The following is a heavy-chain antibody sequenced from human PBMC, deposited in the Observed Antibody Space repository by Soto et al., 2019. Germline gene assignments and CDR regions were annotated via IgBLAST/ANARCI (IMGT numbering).Heavy chain of an antibody. J-gene: IGHJ6*02. V-gene: IGHV4-34*01. CDR3: ARVGNSHTSLVVVPAANYYYSYGMDV. CDR2: INHSSST. Sequence: QVQLQQWGAGLLKPSETLSLTCAVYGGSVSGYYWCWFRQPPGKGLEWIGEINHSSSTNYNTSLKHRVTISVDTYKNQYALKLSSVTAADTAVYYCARVGNSHTSLVVVPAANYYYSYGMDVWGQGTTVTVSS. CDR1: GGSVSGYY. D-gene: IGHD2-2*01.